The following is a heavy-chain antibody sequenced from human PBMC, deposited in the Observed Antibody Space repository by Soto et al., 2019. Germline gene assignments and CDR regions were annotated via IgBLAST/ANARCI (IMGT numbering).Heavy chain of an antibody. V-gene: IGHV4-59*01. CDR2: IYYSGST. CDR1: GGSISSYY. CDR3: ARDKGSEELVSGMDV. Sequence: SETLSLTCTVSGGSISSYYWSWIRQPPGKGLEWIGYIYYSGSTNYNPSLKSRVTISVDTSKNQFSLKLSSVTAADTAVYYCARDKGSEELVSGMDVWGQGTTVTVSS. D-gene: IGHD6-6*01. J-gene: IGHJ6*02.